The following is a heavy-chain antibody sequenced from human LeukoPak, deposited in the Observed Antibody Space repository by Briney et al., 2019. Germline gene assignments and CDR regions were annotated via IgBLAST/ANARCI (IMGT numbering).Heavy chain of an antibody. J-gene: IGHJ6*02. D-gene: IGHD6-13*01. CDR1: GGSISSSSYY. V-gene: IGHV4-61*05. Sequence: SETLSLTCTVSGGSISSSSYYWGWIRQPPGKGLEWIGYIYYSGSTNYNPSLKSRVTISVDTSKNQFSLKLSSVTAADTAVYHCARVSTLALHYYGMDVWGQGTTVTVSS. CDR2: IYYSGST. CDR3: ARVSTLALHYYGMDV.